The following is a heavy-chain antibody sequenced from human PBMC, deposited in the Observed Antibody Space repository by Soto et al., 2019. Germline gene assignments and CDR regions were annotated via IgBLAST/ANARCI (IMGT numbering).Heavy chain of an antibody. CDR2: INHSGST. D-gene: IGHD5-12*01. CDR3: ARGPYSGYPDY. J-gene: IGHJ4*02. Sequence: TLSLTSAVYGGSFSGYYWSWIRQPPGKGLEWIGEINHSGSTNYNPSLKSRVTISVDTSKNQFSLKLSSVTAADTAVYYCARGPYSGYPDYWGQGTLVTVSS. CDR1: GGSFSGYY. V-gene: IGHV4-34*01.